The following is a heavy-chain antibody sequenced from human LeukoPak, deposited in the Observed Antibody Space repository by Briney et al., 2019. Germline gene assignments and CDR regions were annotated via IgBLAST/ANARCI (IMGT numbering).Heavy chain of an antibody. J-gene: IGHJ4*02. D-gene: IGHD1-26*01. Sequence: GGSLRLSCAASGFTFSSYEMNWVRQAPGKGLEWVWYISSSGSTIYYADSVKGRFTISRDNAKNSLYLQMNSLRVEDTAVYYCARERKPVGFDYWGQGSLVTVSS. V-gene: IGHV3-48*03. CDR1: GFTFSSYE. CDR2: ISSSGSTI. CDR3: ARERKPVGFDY.